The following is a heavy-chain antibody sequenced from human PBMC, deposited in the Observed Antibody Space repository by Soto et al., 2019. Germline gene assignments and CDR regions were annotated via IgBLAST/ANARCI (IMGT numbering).Heavy chain of an antibody. CDR3: ARDWSTDYYDSSGPDDAFDI. CDR1: GFTFSSYS. J-gene: IGHJ3*02. CDR2: ISSSSSTI. Sequence: GGSLRLSCAASGFTFSSYSMNWVRQAPGKGLEWVSYISSSSSTIYYADSVKGRFTISRDNAKNSLYLQMNSLRDEDTAVYYCARDWSTDYYDSSGPDDAFDIWGQGTMVTVSS. V-gene: IGHV3-48*02. D-gene: IGHD3-22*01.